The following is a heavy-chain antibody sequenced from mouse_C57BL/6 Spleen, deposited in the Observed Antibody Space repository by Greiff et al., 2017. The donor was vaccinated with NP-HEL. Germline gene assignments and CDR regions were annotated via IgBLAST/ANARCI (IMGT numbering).Heavy chain of an antibody. CDR3: ARWDYGSSPPDAMDY. J-gene: IGHJ4*01. CDR1: GYAFSSYW. CDR2: IYPGDGDT. Sequence: VQLVESGAELVKPGASVKISCKASGYAFSSYWMNWVKQRPGKGLEWIGQIYPGDGDTNYNGKFKGKATLTADKSSSTAYMQLSSLTSEDSAVYFCARWDYGSSPPDAMDYWGQGTSVTVSS. V-gene: IGHV1-80*01. D-gene: IGHD1-1*01.